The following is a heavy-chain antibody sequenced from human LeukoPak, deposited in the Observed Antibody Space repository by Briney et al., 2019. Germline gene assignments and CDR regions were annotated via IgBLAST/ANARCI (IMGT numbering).Heavy chain of an antibody. CDR1: GYTFTSYD. Sequence: ASVKVSCKDSGYTFTSYDINWVRQAPGQGLEWMGWINPNSGGTNYAQKFQGWVTMTRDTSISTAYMELSRLRSDDTAVYYCARDSGWSKPDYWGQGTLVTVSS. D-gene: IGHD6-19*01. CDR2: INPNSGGT. V-gene: IGHV1-2*04. J-gene: IGHJ4*02. CDR3: ARDSGWSKPDY.